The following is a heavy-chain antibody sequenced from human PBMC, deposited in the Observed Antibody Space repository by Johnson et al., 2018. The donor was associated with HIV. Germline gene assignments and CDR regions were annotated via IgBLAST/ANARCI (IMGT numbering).Heavy chain of an antibody. Sequence: VQLVESGGGLVQPGGSLRLSCVASGLTVSSNYMTWVRQSPGKGLECVSVIYSGGTTYYADSAKGRFTISRDTSENTVYLQMNSLRAEDTAVYYCAREALPRGLQSSFVGAFDIWGQGTMVTVSS. V-gene: IGHV3-66*01. CDR1: GLTVSSNY. CDR3: AREALPRGLQSSFVGAFDI. J-gene: IGHJ3*02. CDR2: IYSGGTT. D-gene: IGHD5-18*01.